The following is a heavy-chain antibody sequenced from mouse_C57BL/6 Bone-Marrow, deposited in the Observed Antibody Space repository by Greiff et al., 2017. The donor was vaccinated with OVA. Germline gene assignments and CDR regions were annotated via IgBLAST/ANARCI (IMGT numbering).Heavy chain of an antibody. D-gene: IGHD2-4*01. Sequence: VQLQQPGAELVKPGASVKLSCKASGYTFTSYWMHWVKQRPGQGLEWIGMIHPNSGSTNYNEKFKSKATLTVDKSSSTAYMRLSSLTSEDSAVYYCAGYYDYPAWFAYWGQGTLVTVSA. J-gene: IGHJ3*01. CDR3: AGYYDYPAWFAY. CDR2: IHPNSGST. CDR1: GYTFTSYW. V-gene: IGHV1-64*01.